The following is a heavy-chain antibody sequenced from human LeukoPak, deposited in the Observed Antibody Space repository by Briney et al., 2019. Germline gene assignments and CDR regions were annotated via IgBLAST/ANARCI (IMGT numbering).Heavy chain of an antibody. CDR3: ARGETTMALSPFDY. CDR2: IYSGDIT. V-gene: IGHV3-53*01. CDR1: GFTFSRYS. D-gene: IGHD4/OR15-4a*01. Sequence: GGSLRLSCAASGFTFSRYSLNWVRQAPGKGLEWVSVIYSGDITYYADSVKGRFTISRDNSKNTLYLQMSNLRAEDTAVYYCARGETTMALSPFDYWGQGTLVTVSS. J-gene: IGHJ4*02.